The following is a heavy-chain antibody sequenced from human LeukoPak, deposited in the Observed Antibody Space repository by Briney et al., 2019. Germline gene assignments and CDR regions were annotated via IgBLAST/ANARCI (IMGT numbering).Heavy chain of an antibody. CDR3: ARGLGIAVAGSPIQDAFDI. V-gene: IGHV1-69*01. J-gene: IGHJ3*02. CDR1: GGTFSSYA. Sequence: GASVKVSCKASGGTFSSYAISWVRQAPGQGLEWMGGIIPIFSTANYAQKFQGRVTITADESTSTAYMELSSLRSEDTAVYYCARGLGIAVAGSPIQDAFDIWGQGTMVTVSS. D-gene: IGHD6-19*01. CDR2: IIPIFSTA.